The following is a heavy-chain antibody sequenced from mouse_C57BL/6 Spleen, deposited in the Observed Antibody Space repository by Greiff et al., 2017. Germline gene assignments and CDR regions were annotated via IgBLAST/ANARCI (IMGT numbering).Heavy chain of an antibody. CDR3: ARSYYGFPYYFDY. Sequence: QVQLQQSGAELVRPGSSVKLSCKASGYTFTSYWMHLVKQRPIQGLEWIGNIDPSDSETHYNQKFKDKATLTVDKSSSTAYMQLSSLTSEDSAVYYCARSYYGFPYYFDYWGQGTTLTVSS. CDR1: GYTFTSYW. V-gene: IGHV1-52*01. CDR2: IDPSDSET. J-gene: IGHJ2*01. D-gene: IGHD1-1*01.